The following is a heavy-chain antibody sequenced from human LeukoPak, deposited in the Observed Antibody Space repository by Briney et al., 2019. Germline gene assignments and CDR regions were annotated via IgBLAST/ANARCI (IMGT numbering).Heavy chain of an antibody. V-gene: IGHV4-34*01. J-gene: IGHJ5*02. D-gene: IGHD2-2*01. CDR2: INHSGST. CDR1: GGSFSGYY. Sequence: PSETLSLTCAVYGGSFSGYYWSWLRQPPGKGLEWIGEINHSGSTNYNPSLKSRVTISVDTSKNQFSLKLSSVTAADTAVYYCARGWYQLLSSWFDPWGQGTLVTVSS. CDR3: ARGWYQLLSSWFDP.